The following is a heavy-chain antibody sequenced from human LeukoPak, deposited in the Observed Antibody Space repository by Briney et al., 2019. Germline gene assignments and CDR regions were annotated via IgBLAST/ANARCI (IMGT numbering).Heavy chain of an antibody. J-gene: IGHJ4*02. V-gene: IGHV3-53*01. CDR3: ARGRFGGSYSY. Sequence: PGGSLRLSCAASGFTVSSNYMSWVRQAPGKGLEWVSVIYSGGSTYYADSVKGRFTISRDNAKNSLYLQMNSLRAEDTAVYYCARGRFGGSYSYWGQGTLVTVSS. CDR1: GFTVSSNY. D-gene: IGHD1-26*01. CDR2: IYSGGST.